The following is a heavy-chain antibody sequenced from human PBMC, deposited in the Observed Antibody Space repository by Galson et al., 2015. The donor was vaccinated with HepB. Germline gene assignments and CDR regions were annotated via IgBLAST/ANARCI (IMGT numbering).Heavy chain of an antibody. CDR3: ARLVRGVSDAFDI. CDR2: ISSSSSYT. CDR1: GFTFSDYY. D-gene: IGHD3-10*01. Sequence: SLRLSCAASGFTFSDYYMSWIRQAPGKGLEWVSYISSSSSYTNYADSVKGRFTISRDNAKNSLYLQMNSLRAEDTAVYYCARLVRGVSDAFDIWGQGTMVTVSS. V-gene: IGHV3-11*06. J-gene: IGHJ3*02.